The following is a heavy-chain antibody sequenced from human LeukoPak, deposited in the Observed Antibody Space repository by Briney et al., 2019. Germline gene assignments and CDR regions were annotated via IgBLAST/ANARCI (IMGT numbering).Heavy chain of an antibody. Sequence: QTGGSLRLFCAASGFTFSSYDMHWVRQAPGKGLEWVSGISWNSGSIGYADSVKGRFTISRDNAKNSLYLQMNSLRAEDTALYYCAKSSSSGSYDWWGQGTLVTVSS. D-gene: IGHD1-26*01. CDR3: AKSSSSGSYDW. J-gene: IGHJ4*02. V-gene: IGHV3-9*01. CDR1: GFTFSSYD. CDR2: ISWNSGSI.